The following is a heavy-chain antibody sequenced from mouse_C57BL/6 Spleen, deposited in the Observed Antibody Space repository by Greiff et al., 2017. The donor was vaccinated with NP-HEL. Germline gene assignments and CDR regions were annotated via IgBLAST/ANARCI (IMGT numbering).Heavy chain of an antibody. Sequence: VQLQQSGPELVKPGASVKISCKASGYAFSSSWMNWVKQRPGKGLEWIGRIYPGDGDTNYNGKFKGKATLTADKSSSTAYMQLSRLTSEDSAVYFCAAERGDYAMDYWGQGTSVTVSS. CDR2: IYPGDGDT. CDR3: AAERGDYAMDY. CDR1: GYAFSSSW. V-gene: IGHV1-82*01. J-gene: IGHJ4*01.